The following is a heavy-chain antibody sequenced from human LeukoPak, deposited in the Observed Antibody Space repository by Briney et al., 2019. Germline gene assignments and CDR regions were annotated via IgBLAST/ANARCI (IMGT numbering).Heavy chain of an antibody. Sequence: GGSLRLSCAASGFTVSSNYMSWVRQAPGKGLEWVSVIYSGGSTYYADSVKGRFTISRDNSKNTLYLQMNRLRAEDTAVYYCARDRSSGWYDFDYWGQGTLVTVSS. CDR2: IYSGGST. J-gene: IGHJ4*02. CDR3: ARDRSSGWYDFDY. V-gene: IGHV3-66*02. D-gene: IGHD6-19*01. CDR1: GFTVSSNY.